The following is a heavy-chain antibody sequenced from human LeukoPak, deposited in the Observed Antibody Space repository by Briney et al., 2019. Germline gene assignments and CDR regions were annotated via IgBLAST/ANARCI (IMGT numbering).Heavy chain of an antibody. J-gene: IGHJ4*01. CDR1: GFTFTNNF. CDR3: VREGFYFFDF. V-gene: IGHV3-7*01. Sequence: QPGGSLRLSCAASGFTFTNNFMSWVRQVPGKGLEWVANIKQDGSETIYADSVRGRFTIFRDNAKDSVYLQMNSLRAEDSATYYCVREGFYFFDFWGQGTLVTVSS. CDR2: IKQDGSET.